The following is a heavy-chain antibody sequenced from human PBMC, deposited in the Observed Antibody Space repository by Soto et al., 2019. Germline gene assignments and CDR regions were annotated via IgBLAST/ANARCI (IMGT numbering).Heavy chain of an antibody. CDR3: AKETALPRPRNV. Sequence: GGSLRLSCAASGFTFSSYGMHWVRQAPGKGLEWVAVISYDGSNKYYADSVKGRFTISRDNSKNTLYLQMNSLRAEDTAVYYCAKETALPRPRNVWGQGTTVTVSS. V-gene: IGHV3-30*18. CDR2: ISYDGSNK. D-gene: IGHD5-18*01. J-gene: IGHJ6*02. CDR1: GFTFSSYG.